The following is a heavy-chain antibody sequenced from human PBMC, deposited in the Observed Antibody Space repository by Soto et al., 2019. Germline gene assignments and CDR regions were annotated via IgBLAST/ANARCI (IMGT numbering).Heavy chain of an antibody. CDR1: GGTFSSYA. V-gene: IGHV1-69*13. Sequence: SVKVSCKASGGTFSSYAISWVRQAPGQGLEWMGGIIPIFGTANYAQKFQGRVTITADESTSTAYMELSSLRSEDTAVYYCARGYCSGGSCYSYGMDVWGQGTTVTVSS. J-gene: IGHJ6*02. CDR3: ARGYCSGGSCYSYGMDV. D-gene: IGHD2-15*01. CDR2: IIPIFGTA.